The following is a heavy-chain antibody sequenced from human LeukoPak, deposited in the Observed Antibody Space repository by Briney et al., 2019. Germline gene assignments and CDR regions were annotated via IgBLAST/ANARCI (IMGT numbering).Heavy chain of an antibody. Sequence: GGSLRLSCAASGFTFSSYAMHWVRQAPGKGLECVSAISSNGGSTYYANSVKGRFTISRDNSKNTLYLQTGSLRAEDMAVYYCARDGYGGNPNWFDPWGQGTLVTVSS. CDR1: GFTFSSYA. V-gene: IGHV3-64*01. D-gene: IGHD4-23*01. J-gene: IGHJ5*02. CDR2: ISSNGGST. CDR3: ARDGYGGNPNWFDP.